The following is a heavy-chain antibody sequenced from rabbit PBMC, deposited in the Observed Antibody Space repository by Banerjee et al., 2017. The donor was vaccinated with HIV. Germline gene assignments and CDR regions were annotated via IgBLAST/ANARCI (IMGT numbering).Heavy chain of an antibody. CDR2: MHVGSGST. Sequence: QSLEESGGDLVKPGGSLTLTCTTSGFIFSDNYYMCWVRQAPGKGLEWIASMHVGSGSTYYARWAKGRFTISKTSSTTVTLQMTSLTAADTATYFCARDNAGYDGYTYAPIRLDLWGPGTLVTVS. CDR3: ARDNAGYDGYTYAPIRLDL. CDR1: GFIFSDNYY. J-gene: IGHJ3*01. D-gene: IGHD6-1*01. V-gene: IGHV1S40*01.